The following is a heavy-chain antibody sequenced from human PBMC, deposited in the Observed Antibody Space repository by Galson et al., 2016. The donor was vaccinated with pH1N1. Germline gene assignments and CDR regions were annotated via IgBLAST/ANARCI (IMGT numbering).Heavy chain of an antibody. Sequence: TLSLTCTVSGASVTRGDSYWSWIRQHPGKGLERIGYIDNSGSTSYKSSLKSRITIAVDTSKNQVSLRLSSVTAADTSVYYCARRFFEYLEGLPTDAFDIWGPGTMVTVSS. V-gene: IGHV4-31*03. CDR2: IDNSGST. CDR1: GASVTRGDSY. CDR3: ARRFFEYLEGLPTDAFDI. D-gene: IGHD3-3*01. J-gene: IGHJ3*02.